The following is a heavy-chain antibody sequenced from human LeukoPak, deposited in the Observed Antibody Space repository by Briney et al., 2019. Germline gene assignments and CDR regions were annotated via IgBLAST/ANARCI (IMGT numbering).Heavy chain of an antibody. CDR1: GFTFSSYP. CDR2: ISSDGTIK. J-gene: IGHJ4*02. CDR3: VREVVGAIYFDY. V-gene: IGHV3-30-3*01. Sequence: GGSLRLSCAASGFTFSSYPMHWVRQAPGRGLEWVAVISSDGTIKYYADSVKGRFTISRDNSKNTLYLQTNSLRVEDTAVYYCVREVVGAIYFDYWGQGALVTASS. D-gene: IGHD1-26*01.